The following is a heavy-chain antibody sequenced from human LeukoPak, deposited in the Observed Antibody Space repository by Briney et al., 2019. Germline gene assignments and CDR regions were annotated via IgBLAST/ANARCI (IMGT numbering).Heavy chain of an antibody. D-gene: IGHD6-13*01. J-gene: IGHJ6*02. CDR2: INPSGGST. CDR3: ARAVAAAGYYYYYYGMDV. V-gene: IGHV1-46*01. CDR1: GYTFTSYY. Sequence: ASVKVSCKASGYTFTSYYMHWVRQAPGQGLEWMGIINPSGGSTSYAQKFQGRVTMTRDTSTSTVYMELSSLRSEDTAVYYCARAVAAAGYYYYYYGMDVWGQGTTVTVSS.